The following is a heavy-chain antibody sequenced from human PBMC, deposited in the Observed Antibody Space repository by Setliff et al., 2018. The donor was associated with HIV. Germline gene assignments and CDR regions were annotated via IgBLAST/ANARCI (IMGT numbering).Heavy chain of an antibody. D-gene: IGHD4-17*01. CDR1: GFTFGGFA. Sequence: GGSLRLSCVPSGFTFGGFAMSRVRQAPGRGLEWVSAITGSGGNTYYADSVKGRSTISRDNSENTLYLQMNSLRADDTAMYYCAKGHYDDWYYFDYWGPGTLVTVSS. J-gene: IGHJ4*02. CDR3: AKGHYDDWYYFDY. CDR2: ITGSGGNT. V-gene: IGHV3-23*01.